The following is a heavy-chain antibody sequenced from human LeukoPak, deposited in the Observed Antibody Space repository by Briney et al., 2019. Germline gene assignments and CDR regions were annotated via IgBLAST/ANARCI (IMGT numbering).Heavy chain of an antibody. J-gene: IGHJ4*02. CDR2: IIPIFGTA. Sequence: GASVKVSCKASGGTFSSYASSWVRQAPGQGLEWMGGIIPIFGTANYAQKFQGRVTITADKSTRTAYMELSSLSSEDTAVYYCARTYYYDSSGSQAYYFDYWGQGTLVTVSS. CDR1: GGTFSSYA. CDR3: ARTYYYDSSGSQAYYFDY. V-gene: IGHV1-69*06. D-gene: IGHD3-22*01.